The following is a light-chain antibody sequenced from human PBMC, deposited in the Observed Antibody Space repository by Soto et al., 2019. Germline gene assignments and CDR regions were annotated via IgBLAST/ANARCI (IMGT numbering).Light chain of an antibody. J-gene: IGLJ2*01. CDR2: SNN. CDR3: AAWDDSLNGVV. CDR1: SSNIASNT. V-gene: IGLV1-44*01. Sequence: QSVLTQPPSASGTPGQRDNISCSGSSSNIASNTVNWYQQHPGTAPKLLIYSNNQRPSGVPDRFSGSKSGTSASLAISGLQSEDEADYYCAAWDDSLNGVVFGGGTKVTVL.